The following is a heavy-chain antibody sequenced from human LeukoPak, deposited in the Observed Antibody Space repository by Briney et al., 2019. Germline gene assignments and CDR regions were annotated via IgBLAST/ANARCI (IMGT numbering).Heavy chain of an antibody. J-gene: IGHJ4*02. D-gene: IGHD5-12*01. Sequence: SETLSLTCTVSGYSISSGSYWGWIRQPPGKGLEWIGNIYHSGSTYYNPSLKSRVTISGDTSKNQFSLKLSSVTAADTAMYYCARVSGYDWESFYDYWGQGSLVTVSS. CDR2: IYHSGST. V-gene: IGHV4-38-2*02. CDR3: ARVSGYDWESFYDY. CDR1: GYSISSGSY.